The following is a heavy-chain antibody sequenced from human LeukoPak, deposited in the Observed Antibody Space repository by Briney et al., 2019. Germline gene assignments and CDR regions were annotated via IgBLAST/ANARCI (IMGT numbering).Heavy chain of an antibody. CDR1: GFTFSSYG. CDR2: ISYDGSNK. J-gene: IGHJ4*02. V-gene: IGHV3-30*18. D-gene: IGHD5-18*01. CDR3: AKDTGGRGYSYGSFDY. Sequence: GGSLRLSCAASGFTFSSYGMHWVRQAPGKGLEWVAVISYDGSNKYYADSVKGRFTISRDNSKNTLYLQMNSLRAEDTALYYCAKDTGGRGYSYGSFDYWGQGTLVTVSS.